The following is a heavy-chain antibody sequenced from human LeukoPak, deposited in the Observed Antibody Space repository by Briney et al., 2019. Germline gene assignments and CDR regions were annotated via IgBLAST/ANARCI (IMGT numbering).Heavy chain of an antibody. D-gene: IGHD2-2*01. CDR1: GFTFSSYG. Sequence: GGSLRLSCAASGFTFSSYGMHWVRQAPGKGLEWVAFIRYDGSNKYYADSVKSRFTISRDNSKNTLYLQMNSLRAEDTAVYYCAKAPTPVVPAADYWGQGTLVTVSS. J-gene: IGHJ4*02. CDR3: AKAPTPVVPAADY. V-gene: IGHV3-30*02. CDR2: IRYDGSNK.